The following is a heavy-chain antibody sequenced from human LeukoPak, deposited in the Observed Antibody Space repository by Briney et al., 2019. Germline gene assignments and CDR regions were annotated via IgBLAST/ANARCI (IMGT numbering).Heavy chain of an antibody. CDR1: GFTFSSYG. CDR2: ISYDGSNK. J-gene: IGHJ6*02. Sequence: GGSLRLSCAASGFTFSSYGMHWVRQAPGKGLEWVAVISYDGSNKYYADSVKGRFTISRDNSKNTLYLQMNSLRAEDTAVYYCAKDPEDCSSTSCYYYYYYGMDVWGQGTTATVSS. CDR3: AKDPEDCSSTSCYYYYYYGMDV. D-gene: IGHD2-2*01. V-gene: IGHV3-30*18.